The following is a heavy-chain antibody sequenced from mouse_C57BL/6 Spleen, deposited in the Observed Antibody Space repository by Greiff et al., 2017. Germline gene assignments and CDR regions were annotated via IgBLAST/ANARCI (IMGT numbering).Heavy chain of an antibody. CDR1: GYTFTDYN. Sequence: EVQLQESGPELVKPGASVKMSCKASGYTFTDYNMHWVKQSHGKSLEWIGYINPNNGGTSYNQKFKGKATLTVNKSSSTAYMELRSLTSEDSAVYYCASGDYYGSRAMDYWGQGTSVTVSS. D-gene: IGHD1-1*01. J-gene: IGHJ4*01. V-gene: IGHV1-22*01. CDR3: ASGDYYGSRAMDY. CDR2: INPNNGGT.